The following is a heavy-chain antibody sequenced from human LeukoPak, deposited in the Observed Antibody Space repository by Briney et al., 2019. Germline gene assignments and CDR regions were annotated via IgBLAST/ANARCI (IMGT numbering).Heavy chain of an antibody. V-gene: IGHV3-7*03. Sequence: GGSLRLSCAASGFTFSNHWMSWVRQARGKGLEWVANIKQDGSEKYYVDSLKGRFTISRDNAKNSLYLQMNSLRAEDTAVYYCARIAAAGFDCWGQGTLVSVSS. CDR1: GFTFSNHW. CDR2: IKQDGSEK. D-gene: IGHD6-13*01. CDR3: ARIAAAGFDC. J-gene: IGHJ5*01.